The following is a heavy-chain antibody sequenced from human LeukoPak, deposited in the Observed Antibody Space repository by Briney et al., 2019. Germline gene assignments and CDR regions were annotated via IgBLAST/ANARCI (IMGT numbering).Heavy chain of an antibody. Sequence: KPSETLSLTCTVSGASISSYYWSWIRQPAGKGLEWIGRIYSSGSTNYNLSLTSRVTISVDKPKNQVSLRLESVTAADTAVYYCARERVGYDTSGRGPRFDSWGQGTLVTVSS. CDR2: IYSSGST. D-gene: IGHD3-22*01. CDR1: GASISSYY. CDR3: ARERVGYDTSGRGPRFDS. J-gene: IGHJ4*02. V-gene: IGHV4-4*07.